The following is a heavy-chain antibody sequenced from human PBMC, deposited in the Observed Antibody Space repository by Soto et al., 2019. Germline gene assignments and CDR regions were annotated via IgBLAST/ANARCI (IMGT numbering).Heavy chain of an antibody. CDR1: GFTFSSYG. CDR3: AKDQAYIVVVVAAIRDYDMDV. V-gene: IGHV3-30*18. D-gene: IGHD2-15*01. J-gene: IGHJ6*02. Sequence: QVQLVESGGDEVQPGRSLRLSCEASGFTFSSYGMHWFRKAPGMGLEWVAVITYDGSNKYYADSVKGRFTISRDNSKNRLYLQMNSLKAEETAVYYCAKDQAYIVVVVAAIRDYDMDVWGQGTTVTGSS. CDR2: ITYDGSNK.